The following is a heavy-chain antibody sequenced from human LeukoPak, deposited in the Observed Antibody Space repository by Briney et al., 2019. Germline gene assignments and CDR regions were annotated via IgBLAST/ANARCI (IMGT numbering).Heavy chain of an antibody. CDR3: ARGSGDY. CDR2: IKPDGSEK. J-gene: IGHJ4*02. Sequence: GGSLRLSCAASGFTVSSNYMSWVRQAPGKGLEWVANIKPDGSEKYYVDSVKGRFTISRDNAKNSLYLQMTSLRAEDTAVYYCARGSGDYSGQGTLVTVSS. CDR1: GFTVSSNY. V-gene: IGHV3-7*04.